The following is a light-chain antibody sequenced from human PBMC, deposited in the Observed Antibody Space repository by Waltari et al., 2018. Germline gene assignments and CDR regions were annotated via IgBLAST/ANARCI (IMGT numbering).Light chain of an antibody. CDR3: QSYDTSLNAV. CDR2: INN. CDR1: SSNIGAGYD. J-gene: IGLJ2*01. Sequence: QSVLTQPPSMSGAPGQRVTISCTGSSSNIGAGYDVHWYQRLPGAAPQVIIYINNNRPSGVPDRFSGSKSGTSATLAITGLQAEDEADYYCQSYDTSLNAVFGGGTKLTVL. V-gene: IGLV1-40*01.